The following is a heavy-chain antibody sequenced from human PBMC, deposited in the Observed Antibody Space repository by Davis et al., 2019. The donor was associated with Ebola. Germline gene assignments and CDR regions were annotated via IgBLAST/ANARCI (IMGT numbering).Heavy chain of an antibody. D-gene: IGHD4-17*01. Sequence: MPGGSLRLSCGVSGGSISNYYWNWIRQPPGKGLEWVGCIQNSGSPIYNPSLKSRVTLSVDRSTNQFSLKLTSVTAADTAVYYCARGDYAGSEFDYWGQGTLVTVAS. V-gene: IGHV4-4*09. CDR2: IQNSGSP. CDR3: ARGDYAGSEFDY. CDR1: GGSISNYY. J-gene: IGHJ4*02.